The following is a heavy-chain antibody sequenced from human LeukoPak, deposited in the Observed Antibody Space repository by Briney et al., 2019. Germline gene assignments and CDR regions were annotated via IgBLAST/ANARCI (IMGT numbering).Heavy chain of an antibody. J-gene: IGHJ6*02. CDR1: GYTFTGYY. V-gene: IGHV1-2*02. CDR3: AREYYYGMDV. Sequence: VASVKVSCKASGYTFTGYYMHWVRPAPGQGLEWMGWINPNSGGTNYAQKFQGRVTMTRDTSISTAYMELSRLRSDDTAVYYCAREYYYGMDVWGQGTTVTVAS. CDR2: INPNSGGT.